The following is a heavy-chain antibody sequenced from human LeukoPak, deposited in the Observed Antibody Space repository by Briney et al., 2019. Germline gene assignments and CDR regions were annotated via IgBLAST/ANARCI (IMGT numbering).Heavy chain of an antibody. CDR3: ARAYPFYYYYGMDV. J-gene: IGHJ6*02. CDR2: IYSGGST. V-gene: IGHV3-53*01. Sequence: GGSLRLSCAASGFIFSNAWMTWVRQAPGKGLEWVSVIYSGGSTYYADSVKGRFTISRDNSKNTLYLQMNSLRAEDTAVYYCARAYPFYYYYGMDVWGQGTTVTVSS. CDR1: GFIFSNAW. D-gene: IGHD2-2*02.